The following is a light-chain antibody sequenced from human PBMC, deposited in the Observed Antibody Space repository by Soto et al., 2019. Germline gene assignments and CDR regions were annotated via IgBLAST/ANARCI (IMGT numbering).Light chain of an antibody. CDR1: QSVSSSY. J-gene: IGKJ1*01. CDR2: GAS. V-gene: IGKV3-20*01. CDR3: QQYNNLWT. Sequence: EIVLTQSPGTLSLSPGARATLSCRASQSVSSSYLAWYQQKPGQAPRLLIYGASSRATGIPDRFSGSGSGTDFTLTISSLQPDDFATYYCQQYNNLWTVGQGTKVDIK.